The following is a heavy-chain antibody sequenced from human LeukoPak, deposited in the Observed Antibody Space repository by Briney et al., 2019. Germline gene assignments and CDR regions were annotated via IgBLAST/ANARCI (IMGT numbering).Heavy chain of an antibody. CDR1: GYTFTSYD. V-gene: IGHV1-8*01. CDR2: MNPNSGNT. D-gene: IGHD3-22*01. Sequence: ASVKVSCKASGYTFTSYDTNWVRQATGQGLEWMGWMNPNSGNTGYAQKFQGRVTMTRNTSISTAYMELSSLRSEDTAVYYCASFYYDSSGYYSAFDIWGQGTMVTVSS. CDR3: ASFYYDSSGYYSAFDI. J-gene: IGHJ3*02.